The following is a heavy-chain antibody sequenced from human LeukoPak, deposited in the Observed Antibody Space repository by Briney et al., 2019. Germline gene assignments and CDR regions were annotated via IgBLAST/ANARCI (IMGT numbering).Heavy chain of an antibody. CDR2: IIPIFGTA. CDR1: GGTFSSYA. V-gene: IGHV1-69*01. Sequence: SVKVSCKASGGTFSSYAISWVRQAPGQGLEWMGGIIPIFGTANYAQKFQGRVTITADESTSTAYMELSSLRSDDTAVYYCARGLDLAEYGSGSYYNYWGQGTLVTVSS. J-gene: IGHJ4*02. D-gene: IGHD3-10*01. CDR3: ARGLDLAEYGSGSYYNY.